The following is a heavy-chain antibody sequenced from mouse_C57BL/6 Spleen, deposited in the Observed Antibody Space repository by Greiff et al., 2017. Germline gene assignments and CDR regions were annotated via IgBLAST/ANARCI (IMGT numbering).Heavy chain of an antibody. J-gene: IGHJ2*01. V-gene: IGHV1-50*01. CDR3: ARSNYGSSPFDY. D-gene: IGHD1-1*01. CDR1: GYTFTSYW. Sequence: QVQLQQPGAELVKPGASVKLSCKASGYTFTSYWMQWVKQRPGQGLEWIGEIDPSDSYTNYNQKFKGKATLTVDTSSSTAYIQLSSLTSEDSAVYYCARSNYGSSPFDYWGQGTTLTVSS. CDR2: IDPSDSYT.